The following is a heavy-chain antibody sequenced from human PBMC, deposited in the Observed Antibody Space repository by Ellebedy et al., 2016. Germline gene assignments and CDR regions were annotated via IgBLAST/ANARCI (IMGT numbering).Heavy chain of an antibody. Sequence: SETLSLTCNVSGDSVSSDYWNWIRRPPGKELEWIGYVFHTGIAVYNPSLKSRVTMSLDTSRSQFSLRLTSVTAADTAVYYCAKWNGGWYAFVVWGQGTMVTVSS. V-gene: IGHV4-59*02. D-gene: IGHD6-19*01. CDR3: AKWNGGWYAFVV. CDR2: VFHTGIA. J-gene: IGHJ3*01. CDR1: GDSVSSDY.